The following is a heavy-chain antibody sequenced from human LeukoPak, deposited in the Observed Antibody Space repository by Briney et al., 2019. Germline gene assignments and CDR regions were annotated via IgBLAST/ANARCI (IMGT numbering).Heavy chain of an antibody. D-gene: IGHD3-9*01. CDR1: GYTFTGYY. Sequence: GASAKVSCKASGYTFTGYYMHWVRQAPGQGLEWMGWINPNSGGTNYAQKFQGRVTMTRDTSISTAYMELSRLRSDDTAVYYCARTGDYDILTGYSSSWFDPWGQGTLVTVSS. J-gene: IGHJ5*02. V-gene: IGHV1-2*02. CDR2: INPNSGGT. CDR3: ARTGDYDILTGYSSSWFDP.